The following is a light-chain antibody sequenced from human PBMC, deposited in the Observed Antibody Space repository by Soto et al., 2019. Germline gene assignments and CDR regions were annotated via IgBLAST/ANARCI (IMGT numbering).Light chain of an antibody. J-gene: IGKJ5*01. CDR3: QQYNNWPPIT. V-gene: IGKV3-15*01. CDR1: QSVSIK. CDR2: DTP. Sequence: EIVMTQSPATLSVSPGERATLSCRASQSVSIKLAWYQQEPGQAPRLLIYDTPTRATGIPARFSGSGSGTEFTLTISSLQSEDFAVYYCQQYNNWPPITFGQGTRLEI.